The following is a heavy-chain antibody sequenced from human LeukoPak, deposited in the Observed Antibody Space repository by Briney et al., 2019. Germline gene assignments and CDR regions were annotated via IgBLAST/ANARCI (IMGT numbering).Heavy chain of an antibody. V-gene: IGHV1-69*05. CDR3: ARDTVLYGDDAFDI. D-gene: IGHD4-17*01. J-gene: IGHJ3*02. Sequence: SVKVSCKASGGTFTSYAISWVRQAPGQGLEWMGRIIPIFGTANYAQKFQGRVTITTDESTSTAYMELTSLRSENTAVYYCARDTVLYGDDAFDIWGQGTMVTVSS. CDR2: IIPIFGTA. CDR1: GGTFTSYA.